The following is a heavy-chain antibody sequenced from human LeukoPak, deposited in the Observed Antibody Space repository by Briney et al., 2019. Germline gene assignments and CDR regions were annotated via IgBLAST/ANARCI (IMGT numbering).Heavy chain of an antibody. CDR3: ARVRGYCSSTSCYSYYYGMDV. V-gene: IGHV1-2*02. J-gene: IGHJ6*02. D-gene: IGHD2-2*02. CDR1: GYNFTGYY. CDR2: INPNSGGT. Sequence: ASVKVSCKASGYNFTGYYMHWVRQAPGQGLEWMGWINPNSGGTNYAQKFQGRVTMTRDTSISTAYMELSRLRSDDTSVYYCARVRGYCSSTSCYSYYYGMDVWGQGTTVTVSS.